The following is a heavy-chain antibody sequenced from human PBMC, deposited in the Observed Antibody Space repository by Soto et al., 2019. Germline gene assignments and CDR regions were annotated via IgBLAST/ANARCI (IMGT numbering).Heavy chain of an antibody. CDR3: ARGRAVNDF. Sequence: GSLKISCKGSGYNFDSYWIGWVRQMPGRGLEWMGIIYPGDSDTRYSPPFQGQVTISADKSINTAYLQWSSLKASDTAMYYGARGRAVNDFWGQGTLVTVSS. J-gene: IGHJ4*02. V-gene: IGHV5-51*01. CDR1: GYNFDSYW. D-gene: IGHD3-10*01. CDR2: IYPGDSDT.